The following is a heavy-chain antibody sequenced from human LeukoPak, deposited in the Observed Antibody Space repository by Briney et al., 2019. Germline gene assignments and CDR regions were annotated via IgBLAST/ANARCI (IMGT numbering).Heavy chain of an antibody. CDR1: GFTFSASD. CDR3: ARGGATLDGSFDY. CDR2: ISSSSSYI. D-gene: IGHD2-15*01. J-gene: IGHJ4*02. V-gene: IGHV3-21*01. Sequence: GGSLRLSCAASGFTFSASDMNWVRQTPGKGPEWVSSISSSSSYIYYADSVKGRFSISRDNAKKSLYLQMNSLRAEDTAVYYCARGGATLDGSFDYWGQGTLVTVSS.